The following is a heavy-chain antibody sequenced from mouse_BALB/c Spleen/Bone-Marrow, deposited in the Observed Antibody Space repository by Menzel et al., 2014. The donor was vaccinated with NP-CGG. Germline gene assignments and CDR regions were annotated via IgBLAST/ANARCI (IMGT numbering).Heavy chain of an antibody. D-gene: IGHD2-4*01. J-gene: IGHJ2*01. CDR1: GFSLTTYG. V-gene: IGHV2-9*02. CDR3: ARAHYDYVLFDY. Sequence: QVQLKHSGPGLVAPSQSLSITCTVSGFSLTTYGVHWVRQPPGKGLEWLGVIWAGGSTNYNSALMSRLSISKDNSKSXVFLKMNSLQTDDTAMYYCARAHYDYVLFDYWGQGTTLTVSS. CDR2: IWAGGST.